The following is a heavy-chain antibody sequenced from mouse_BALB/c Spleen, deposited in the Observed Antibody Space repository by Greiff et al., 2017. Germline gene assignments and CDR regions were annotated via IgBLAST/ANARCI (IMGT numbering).Heavy chain of an antibody. J-gene: IGHJ2*01. V-gene: IGHV1-74*01. CDR1: GYSFSYW. Sequence: QVQLQQPGAELVRPGASVKLSCKASGYSFSYWMNWVKQRPGQGLEWIGMIHPSDSETRLNQKFKDKATLTVDKSSSTAYMQLSSPTSEDSAVYYCAMGSRYWNYLDYWGQGTTLTVSS. CDR2: IHPSDSET. D-gene: IGHD2-12*01. CDR3: AMGSRYWNYLDY.